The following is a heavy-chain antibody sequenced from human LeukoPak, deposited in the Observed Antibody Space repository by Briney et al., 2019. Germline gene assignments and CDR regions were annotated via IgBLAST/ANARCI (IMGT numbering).Heavy chain of an antibody. J-gene: IGHJ4*02. CDR1: GFTFSDSA. V-gene: IGHV3-73*01. D-gene: IGHD1-26*01. CDR3: TRVGPSTVVDY. Sequence: PGGSLKLSCAPSGFTFSDSAIHWVRQASGKGLEWVGRIRSKPQSYATAYDESLKGRFTISRDDSKNTAYLQMSSLKIEDTAVHYCTRVGPSTVVDYWGQGTQVTVSS. CDR2: IRSKPQSYAT.